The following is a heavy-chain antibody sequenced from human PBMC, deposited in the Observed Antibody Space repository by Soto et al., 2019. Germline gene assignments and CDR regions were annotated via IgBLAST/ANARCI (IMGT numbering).Heavy chain of an antibody. CDR2: IIPILGIA. J-gene: IGHJ3*02. Sequence: QVQLVQAGAEVKKPGSSVKVSCKASGGTFSSYTISWVRQAPGQGLEWMGRIIPILGIANYAQKFQGRVTITADKSTSTAYMELSSLRSEDTDVYYCARVGEGVAYCGGGCSKAFDIWGPGTMVTVSS. CDR1: GGTFSSYT. V-gene: IGHV1-69*02. D-gene: IGHD2-21*02. CDR3: ARVGEGVAYCGGGCSKAFDI.